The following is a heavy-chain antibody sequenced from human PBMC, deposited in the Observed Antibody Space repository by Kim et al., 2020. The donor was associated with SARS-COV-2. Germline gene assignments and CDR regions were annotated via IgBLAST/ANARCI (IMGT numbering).Heavy chain of an antibody. D-gene: IGHD2-2*01. J-gene: IGHJ6*02. CDR3: ARDQVPAADYYYYYGMDV. V-gene: IGHV1-46*01. Sequence: QGRVTMTRDTSTSTVYMELSSLRSEDTAVYYCARDQVPAADYYYYYGMDVWGQGTTVTVSS.